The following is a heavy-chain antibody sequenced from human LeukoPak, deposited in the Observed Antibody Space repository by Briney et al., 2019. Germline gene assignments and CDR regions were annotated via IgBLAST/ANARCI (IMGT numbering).Heavy chain of an antibody. CDR2: IYHSGST. Sequence: SETLSLTCTVSGYSISSGYYWGWIRQPPGKGLEWIGSIYHSGSTYYNPSLESPVTISVDTSKNQFSLKLSSVTAADTAVYYCARERSGYSLFDYWGQGTLVTVSS. D-gene: IGHD3-22*01. J-gene: IGHJ4*02. V-gene: IGHV4-38-2*02. CDR3: ARERSGYSLFDY. CDR1: GYSISSGYY.